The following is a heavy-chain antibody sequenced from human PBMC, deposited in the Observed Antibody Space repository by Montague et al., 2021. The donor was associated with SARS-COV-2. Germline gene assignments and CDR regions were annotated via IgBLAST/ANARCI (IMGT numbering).Heavy chain of an antibody. J-gene: IGHJ5*02. V-gene: IGHV4-39*01. CDR2: IYYSGST. CDR1: GGSISSSSYY. CDR3: ARRSYDILTGYSIPNWFDP. D-gene: IGHD3-9*01. Sequence: SETLSLTCTVSGGSISSSSYYWGWIRQPPGKGLEWIGSIYYSGSTYYNPSLKSRVTISVDTSKNQFSLKQSSVTAADTAVYYCARRSYDILTGYSIPNWFDPWGQGTLVTVSS.